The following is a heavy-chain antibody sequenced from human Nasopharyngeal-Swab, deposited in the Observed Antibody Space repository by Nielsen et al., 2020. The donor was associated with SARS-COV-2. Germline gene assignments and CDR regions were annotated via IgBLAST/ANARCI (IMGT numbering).Heavy chain of an antibody. V-gene: IGHV3-23*01. Sequence: GESLKISCAASGFTFSSYAMSWVRQAPGKGLEWVSAISGNGGSTYYADSVKGRFTISRDNSKNTLYLQMNSLRAEDTAVYYCAKDQGIAVAGPTRGKYFQHLGQGTLVTVSS. J-gene: IGHJ1*01. D-gene: IGHD6-19*01. CDR1: GFTFSSYA. CDR3: AKDQGIAVAGPTRGKYFQH. CDR2: ISGNGGST.